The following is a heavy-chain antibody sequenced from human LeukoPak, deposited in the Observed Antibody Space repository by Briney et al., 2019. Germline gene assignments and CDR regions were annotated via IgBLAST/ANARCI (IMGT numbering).Heavy chain of an antibody. Sequence: PGGSLRLSCAASGFTFSSYAMSWVRQAPGKGLEWVSDISGSGISTYYADSVKGRFTISRDNSKNTLYLQMNSLRAEDTAVYYCAKVSSGSYFNEYYFDYWGQGTLVTVSS. V-gene: IGHV3-23*01. CDR2: ISGSGIST. CDR1: GFTFSSYA. D-gene: IGHD1-26*01. J-gene: IGHJ4*02. CDR3: AKVSSGSYFNEYYFDY.